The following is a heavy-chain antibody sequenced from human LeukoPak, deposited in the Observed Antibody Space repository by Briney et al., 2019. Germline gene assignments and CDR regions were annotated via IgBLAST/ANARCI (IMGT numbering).Heavy chain of an antibody. V-gene: IGHV3-74*01. Sequence: GGSLRLSCAASGFTFSSYWMHWVRQAPGKGLVWVSRMNSDGSSTRYADSVKGRFIISRDNAKNTLYLQMNSLRAEDTAVYYCARFAYAWGNSGYDAFDIWGQGTMVTVSS. CDR1: GFTFSSYW. CDR3: ARFAYAWGNSGYDAFDI. CDR2: MNSDGSST. D-gene: IGHD3-22*01. J-gene: IGHJ3*02.